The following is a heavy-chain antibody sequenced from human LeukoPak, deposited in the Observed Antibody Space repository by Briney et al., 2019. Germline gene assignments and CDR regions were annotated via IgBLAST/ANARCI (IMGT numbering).Heavy chain of an antibody. V-gene: IGHV3-21*04. D-gene: IGHD2-2*01. CDR1: GFTFSSYS. CDR3: ARSVSSRFTSPRRPYYFDS. J-gene: IGHJ4*02. CDR2: ISSSSSYI. Sequence: GGSLRLSCAASGFTFSSYSMNWVRQAPGKGLEWVSSISSSSSYIYYADSVKGRFTISRDNSKNTLYLQMNSLRAEDTAVYYCARSVSSRFTSPRRPYYFDSWGQGTLVTVSS.